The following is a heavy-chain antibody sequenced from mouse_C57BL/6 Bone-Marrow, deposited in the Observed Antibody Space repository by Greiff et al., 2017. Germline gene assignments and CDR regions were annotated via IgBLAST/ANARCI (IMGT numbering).Heavy chain of an antibody. V-gene: IGHV1-75*01. J-gene: IGHJ4*01. CDR3: ARGYGSSLYYAMDY. D-gene: IGHD1-1*01. CDR1: GYTFTGYW. Sequence: VQLQESGAELMKPGASVKLSCKATGYTFTGYWIEWVKQRPGQGLEWIGWIFPGSGSTYYNEKFKGKATLTVDKSSSTAYMLLSSLTSEDSAVYFCARGYGSSLYYAMDYWGQGTSVTVSS. CDR2: IFPGSGST.